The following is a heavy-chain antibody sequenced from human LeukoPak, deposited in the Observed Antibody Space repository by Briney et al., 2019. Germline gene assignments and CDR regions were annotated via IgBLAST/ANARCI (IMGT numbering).Heavy chain of an antibody. D-gene: IGHD3-10*01. CDR1: GYTFTAYY. Sequence: GASVKVSCKASGYTFTAYYMHWVRQAPGQGLEWMGWVNPNSGGTSYAQKFQGRVTMTKDTSISTAYMELSRLTSDDTAVYYCARGSGSYPPLDYWGQGTLVTVFS. CDR2: VNPNSGGT. V-gene: IGHV1-2*02. CDR3: ARGSGSYPPLDY. J-gene: IGHJ4*02.